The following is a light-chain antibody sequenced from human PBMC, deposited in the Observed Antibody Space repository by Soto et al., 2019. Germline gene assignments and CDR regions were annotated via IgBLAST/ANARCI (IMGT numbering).Light chain of an antibody. V-gene: IGKV3-11*01. J-gene: IGKJ1*01. CDR3: QQCSNWPQR. CDR2: DAS. Sequence: EIVLTQSPATLSLALGERATLSCRASQSVSSFLAWYQQKPGQAPRLLIYDASHRATGIPARSIGSGSGTDFTLPIRSLEPEDFAVCYCQQCSNWPQRLGQGTTVDIK. CDR1: QSVSSF.